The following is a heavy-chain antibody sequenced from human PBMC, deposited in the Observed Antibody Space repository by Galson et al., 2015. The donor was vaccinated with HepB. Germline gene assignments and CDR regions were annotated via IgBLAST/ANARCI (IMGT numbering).Heavy chain of an antibody. Sequence: SLRLSCAASGFTVSSNYMSWVRQAPGKGLEWVSVIYSGGSTYYADSVKGRFTISRDNSKNTLYLQMNSLRAEDTAVYYCLIGITYGSGSYYNFDYWGQGTLVTVSS. D-gene: IGHD3-10*01. CDR3: LIGITYGSGSYYNFDY. CDR1: GFTVSSNY. J-gene: IGHJ4*02. CDR2: IYSGGST. V-gene: IGHV3-66*01.